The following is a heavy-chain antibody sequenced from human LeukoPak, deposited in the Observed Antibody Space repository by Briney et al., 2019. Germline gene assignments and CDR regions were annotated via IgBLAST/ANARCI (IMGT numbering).Heavy chain of an antibody. V-gene: IGHV4-39*07. CDR2: IYYSGST. J-gene: IGHJ5*02. D-gene: IGHD1-26*01. Sequence: SETLSLTCTVSGGSISSSSYYWGWIRQPPGKGLEWIESIYYSGSTYYNPSLKSRVTISVDTSKNQFSLKLSSVTAADTAVYYCARVHSGSYSLGWFDPWGQGTLVTVSS. CDR1: GGSISSSSYY. CDR3: ARVHSGSYSLGWFDP.